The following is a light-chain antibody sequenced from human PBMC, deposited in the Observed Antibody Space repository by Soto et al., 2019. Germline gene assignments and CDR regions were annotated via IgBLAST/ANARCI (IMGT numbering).Light chain of an antibody. CDR1: QSISTS. CDR3: QQTYSIPYT. CDR2: GAL. Sequence: DIPMTQSPSSLSASVGDRVTITCRPSQSISTSVNWYQHKPGRAPQLLIYGALSLQSGVPSRFSGSGSVTDFTLTITSLQPEDFAIYYCQQTYSIPYTFGQGTRVEIK. V-gene: IGKV1-39*01. J-gene: IGKJ2*01.